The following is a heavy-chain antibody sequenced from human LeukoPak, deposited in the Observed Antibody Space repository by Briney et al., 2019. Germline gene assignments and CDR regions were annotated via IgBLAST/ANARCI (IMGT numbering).Heavy chain of an antibody. CDR3: ARDMTTVTTGDY. Sequence: GGSLRLSCAVSGFTFSSYWMSWVRQAPGKGLEWVSVIYSGGGTYYADSVKGRFTISRDNSKNTLYLQMNSLRAEDTAVYYCARDMTTVTTGDYWGQGTLVTVSS. J-gene: IGHJ4*02. CDR1: GFTFSSYW. V-gene: IGHV3-66*01. CDR2: IYSGGGT. D-gene: IGHD4-17*01.